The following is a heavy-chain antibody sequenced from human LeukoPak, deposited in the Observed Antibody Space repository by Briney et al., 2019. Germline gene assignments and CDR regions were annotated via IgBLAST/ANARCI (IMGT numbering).Heavy chain of an antibody. CDR3: ARAAPAEGFDP. V-gene: IGHV4-34*01. Sequence: PSETLSLTCAVYGGSFSGYYWSWIRHPPGKGLEWIWEINHIGSTTSNPSPKSRVTISVDTSRTQFSLKLSSVNAADTAVYYCARAAPAEGFDPWGQGTLVTVSS. J-gene: IGHJ5*02. CDR1: GGSFSGYY. CDR2: INHIGST.